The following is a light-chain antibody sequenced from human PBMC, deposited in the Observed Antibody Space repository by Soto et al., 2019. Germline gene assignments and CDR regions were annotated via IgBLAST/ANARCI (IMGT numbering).Light chain of an antibody. CDR1: QSVGSSY. CDR2: GAS. J-gene: IGKJ1*01. V-gene: IGKV3-20*01. CDR3: QHYGTSRT. Sequence: EVVLTQSPGTLSLSPGERATLSCRASQSVGSSYLTWYQQKPGQAPRLLIYGASSRATGIPDRFSGSGSGTDFTLPISRLEPEDFAVYYCQHYGTSRTFGRGTKVEIK.